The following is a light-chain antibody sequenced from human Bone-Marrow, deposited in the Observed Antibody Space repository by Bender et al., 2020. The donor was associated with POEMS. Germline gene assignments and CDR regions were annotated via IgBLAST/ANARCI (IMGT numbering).Light chain of an antibody. Sequence: SYVLTQPPSVSVAPGQTARISCGGDKIETVTVHWYQQKPGQAPVLVVYDDTSRPPWIPDRFSGSRSDNPATLTIRTVETGDEADYYCQVWDGFGDNRLFAFGTGTRVTLL. CDR3: QVWDGFGDNRLFA. V-gene: IGLV3-21*02. J-gene: IGLJ1*01. CDR2: DDT. CDR1: KIETVT.